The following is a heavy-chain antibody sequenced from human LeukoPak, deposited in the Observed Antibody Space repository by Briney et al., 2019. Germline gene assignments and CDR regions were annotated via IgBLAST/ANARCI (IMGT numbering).Heavy chain of an antibody. J-gene: IGHJ5*02. CDR2: ISWNSGSI. CDR3: AKAGYSSSWYLDNWFDP. V-gene: IGHV3-9*03. Sequence: GRSLRLSCAASGFTFDDYAMHWVRHAPGKGLEWASGISWNSGSIGYADSVKGRFTISRDNAKNSLYLQMNSLRAEDMALYYCAKAGYSSSWYLDNWFDPWGQGTLVTASS. D-gene: IGHD6-13*01. CDR1: GFTFDDYA.